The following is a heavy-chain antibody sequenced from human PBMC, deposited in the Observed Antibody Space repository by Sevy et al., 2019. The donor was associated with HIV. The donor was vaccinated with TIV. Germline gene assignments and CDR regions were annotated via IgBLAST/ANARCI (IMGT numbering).Heavy chain of an antibody. CDR1: GFTFGDYA. D-gene: IGHD6-13*01. CDR2: IRSKAYGGTT. Sequence: GGSLRLSCTASGFTFGDYAVSWVRQAPGKGLEWVGFIRSKAYGGTTEYAASVKGRFTISRDDSKSIAYLQMNSLKTEDTAVYYCTRDPGIAAAGLYYYYYGMDVWGQGTTVTVSS. V-gene: IGHV3-49*04. J-gene: IGHJ6*02. CDR3: TRDPGIAAAGLYYYYYGMDV.